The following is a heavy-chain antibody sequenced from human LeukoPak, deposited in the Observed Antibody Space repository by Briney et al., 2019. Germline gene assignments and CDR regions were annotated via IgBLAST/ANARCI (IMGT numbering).Heavy chain of an antibody. Sequence: GGSLRLSCAASGFTFNNAWMGWARQAPGKGLEWVGLIKSKTDGGTTDYAAPVKGRFTISRDDSKHALYLEMNSLKTEDTAVYYCTPDSPGYSSGIDYWGQGTLVTVSP. CDR2: IKSKTDGGTT. J-gene: IGHJ4*02. CDR1: GFTFNNAW. V-gene: IGHV3-15*01. D-gene: IGHD6-19*01. CDR3: TPDSPGYSSGIDY.